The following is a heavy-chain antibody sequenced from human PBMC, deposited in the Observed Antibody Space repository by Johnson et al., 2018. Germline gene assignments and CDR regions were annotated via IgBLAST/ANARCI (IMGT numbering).Heavy chain of an antibody. V-gene: IGHV3-23*04. Sequence: VQLVQSGGGVVRPGGSLRLSCAASGFTFSSYAMSWVRQAPGKGLEWVSAISGSGDITYYADSVKGRFTFSRDNSKNTLYLQMNSRRAEEPAVYYFAKGGPITGHERAFDIGGQGTMVTFSS. D-gene: IGHD3-10*01. CDR1: GFTFSSYA. CDR2: ISGSGDIT. J-gene: IGHJ3*02. CDR3: AKGGPITGHERAFDI.